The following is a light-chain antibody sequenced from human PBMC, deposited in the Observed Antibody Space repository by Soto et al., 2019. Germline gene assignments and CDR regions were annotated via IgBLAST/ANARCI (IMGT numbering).Light chain of an antibody. Sequence: DNHVTQSPPSLSASVGDRVTITCRASRDIDNSLAWYQQVPGKAPKLLIYAASTLQSGVPSRFRGSGSGTSFILTITSLQPEDVATYYCQKYNKAPWIFGQGTKVDIK. CDR2: AAS. CDR1: RDIDNS. CDR3: QKYNKAPWI. V-gene: IGKV1-27*01. J-gene: IGKJ1*01.